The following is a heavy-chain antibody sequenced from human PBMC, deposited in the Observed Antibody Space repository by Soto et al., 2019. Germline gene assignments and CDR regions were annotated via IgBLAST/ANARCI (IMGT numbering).Heavy chain of an antibody. J-gene: IGHJ6*02. D-gene: IGHD3-10*01. CDR1: GFTFGGYA. CDR2: FKWNSGDV. CDR3: AKDRSSGSPYYGMDF. V-gene: IGHV3-9*01. Sequence: GGSLRLSCAASGFTFGGYAMHWVRQVPGKGLEWVSGFKWNSGDVGYADSVKGRFTISRDNAKNSLYLQMNSLRPEDTAVYYCAKDRSSGSPYYGMDFWGQGTMVTVSS.